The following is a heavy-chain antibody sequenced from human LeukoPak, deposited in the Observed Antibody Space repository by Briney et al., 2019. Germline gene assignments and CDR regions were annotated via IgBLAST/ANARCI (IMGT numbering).Heavy chain of an antibody. J-gene: IGHJ4*02. D-gene: IGHD6-13*01. CDR2: ISGYNGNT. V-gene: IGHV1-18*01. CDR3: ARVELIAAAATADY. CDR1: GYTFTRYA. Sequence: GASVKVSCKASGYTFTRYAISWVRQAPRQGLEWMGWISGYNGNTIYAQRLQGRVTMTTDTSTTTVYMELRSLRSDDTAVYCCARVELIAAAATADYWGQGTLVTVSS.